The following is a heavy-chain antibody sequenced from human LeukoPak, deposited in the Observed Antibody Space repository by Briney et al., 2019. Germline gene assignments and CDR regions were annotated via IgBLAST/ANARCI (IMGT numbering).Heavy chain of an antibody. CDR2: IIPMFGTA. J-gene: IGHJ6*04. Sequence: GSSVKVSCKASGGTFTSYAISWVRQAPGQGLEWMGGIIPMFGTANYAQKFQGRVTITADESTSTAYMELSSLRSEDTAVYYCARLPLDIVVVPAAMGHYYYYGMDVWGKGTTVTVSS. D-gene: IGHD2-2*01. CDR3: ARLPLDIVVVPAAMGHYYYYGMDV. V-gene: IGHV1-69*01. CDR1: GGTFTSYA.